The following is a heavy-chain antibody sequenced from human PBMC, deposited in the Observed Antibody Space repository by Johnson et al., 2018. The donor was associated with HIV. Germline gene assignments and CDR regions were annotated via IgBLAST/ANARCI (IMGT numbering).Heavy chain of an antibody. CDR1: GFTFSSYY. CDR3: ARVGDGSGYCFFAFDI. V-gene: IGHV3-11*04. D-gene: IGHD3-22*01. Sequence: QVQLVESGGGLVKPGGSLRLSCAASGFTFSSYYMRWIRQAPGKGLEWVSSIRSGGSTIYYADSVKGRFTISRDNAKNSLYLQMNSLRAEDTAVYYCARVGDGSGYCFFAFDIWGQGTMVTVSS. CDR2: IRSGGSTI. J-gene: IGHJ3*02.